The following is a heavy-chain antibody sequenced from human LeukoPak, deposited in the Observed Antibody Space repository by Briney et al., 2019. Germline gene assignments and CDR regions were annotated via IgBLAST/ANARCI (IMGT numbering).Heavy chain of an antibody. CDR2: ITGGGDTT. J-gene: IGHJ4*02. CDR3: AKDREGLSSGYDLEYFDY. CDR1: GFTFSSYA. V-gene: IGHV3-23*01. D-gene: IGHD5-12*01. Sequence: GGSLRLSCAASGFTFSSYAMNWVRQAPGKGLEWVSAITGGGDTTYYADSVKGRFTISRDNSKNTLFLQMNSLRAEDTAVYYCAKDREGLSSGYDLEYFDYWGQGTLVT.